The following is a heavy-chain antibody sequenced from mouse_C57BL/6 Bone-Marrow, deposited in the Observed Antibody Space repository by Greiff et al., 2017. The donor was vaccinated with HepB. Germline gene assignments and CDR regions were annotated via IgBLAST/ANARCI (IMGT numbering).Heavy chain of an antibody. V-gene: IGHV14-4*01. CDR2: IDPENGDT. Sequence: EVQLQQSGAELVRPGASVKLSCTASGFNIKDDYMHWVKQRPEQGLEWIGWIDPENGDTEYASKFQGTATITADTSANTAYLQLSSLTSEEPAVYYCTTDYWSSCYLDDWGQGTTLTVSS. D-gene: IGHD1-1*01. CDR3: TTDYWSSCYLDD. CDR1: GFNIKDDY. J-gene: IGHJ2*01.